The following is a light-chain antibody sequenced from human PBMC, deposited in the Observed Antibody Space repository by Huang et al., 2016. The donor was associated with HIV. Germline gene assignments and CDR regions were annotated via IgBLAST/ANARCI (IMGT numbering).Light chain of an antibody. CDR2: QAS. CDR1: QSVRSW. CDR3: QQYSSYIQWT. V-gene: IGKV1-5*03. Sequence: DIQMTQSPSTLSASVGDRVTIICRASQSVRSWLAWYQQKPGKAPKLLIYQASTLHNGVPSRFSGSGSGTEFTLTISSLQPDDFATYYCQQYSSYIQWTFGQGTKVEI. J-gene: IGKJ1*01.